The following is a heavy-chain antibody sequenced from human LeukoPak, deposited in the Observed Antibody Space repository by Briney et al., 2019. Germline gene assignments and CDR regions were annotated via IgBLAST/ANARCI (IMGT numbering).Heavy chain of an antibody. Sequence: GSLRLSCAASGFTVITNDMTWVRQAPGKGLEWVSVLCDGNTKYADSVQGRFTISRDNSKNTLYLEMNSLSPDDTAVYYCARGVEPLAANTLAYWGQGTLVTVSS. J-gene: IGHJ4*02. V-gene: IGHV3-53*01. CDR1: GFTVITND. CDR3: ARGVEPLAANTLAY. CDR2: LCDGNT. D-gene: IGHD1-14*01.